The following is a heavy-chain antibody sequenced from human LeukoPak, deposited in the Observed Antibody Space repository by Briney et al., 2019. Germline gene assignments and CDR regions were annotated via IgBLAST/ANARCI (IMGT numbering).Heavy chain of an antibody. V-gene: IGHV5-51*01. D-gene: IGHD2-2*01. Sequence: ESVKISCKGSGYSFTSYWIGWVRQMPGKGLEWMGIIYPGDSDTRYSPSFQGQVTISADKSISTAYLQWSSLKASDTAMYYCARQGLYCSSTSCYVDYWGQGTLVTVSS. CDR2: IYPGDSDT. CDR3: ARQGLYCSSTSCYVDY. CDR1: GYSFTSYW. J-gene: IGHJ4*02.